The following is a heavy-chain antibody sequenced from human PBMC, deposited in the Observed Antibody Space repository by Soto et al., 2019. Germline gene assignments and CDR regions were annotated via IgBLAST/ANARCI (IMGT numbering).Heavy chain of an antibody. J-gene: IGHJ4*02. CDR3: AREGEDDH. Sequence: EVQLVESGGGLVKPGGSLRLSCAASGFTFSRSSMNWVRQTPGKGLEWVSSISTSGSYTYYADSVKGRFTISRDNAEKSLYMQVDSLRAEDAAVDYCAREGEDDHWGQGTLVTVSS. CDR1: GFTFSRSS. V-gene: IGHV3-21*01. CDR2: ISTSGSYT. D-gene: IGHD3-16*01.